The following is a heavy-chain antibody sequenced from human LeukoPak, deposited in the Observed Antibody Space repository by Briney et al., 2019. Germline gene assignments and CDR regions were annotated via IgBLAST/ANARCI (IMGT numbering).Heavy chain of an antibody. D-gene: IGHD4-17*01. CDR1: GGSISSYY. CDR2: IYYSGST. CDR3: ARDRGTTVTRYYYAMDV. V-gene: IGHV4-59*01. Sequence: SETLSLTCTVSGGSISSYYWSWIRQPPGKGLEWIGYIYYSGSTNYNPSLKSRVTISVDTSKNQFSLKLSSVTAADTAVYYCARDRGTTVTRYYYAMDVWGQGTTVTVSS. J-gene: IGHJ6*02.